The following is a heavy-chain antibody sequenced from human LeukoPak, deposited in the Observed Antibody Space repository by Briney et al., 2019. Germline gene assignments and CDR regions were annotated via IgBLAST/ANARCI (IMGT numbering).Heavy chain of an antibody. CDR2: IWYDGSNK. CDR1: GFTFSSYS. V-gene: IGHV3-33*06. D-gene: IGHD1-26*01. CDR3: AKEGTSGSYAY. Sequence: GGSLRLSCAASGFTFSSYSMNWVRQAPGKGLEWVAVIWYDGSNKYYADSVKGRFTISGDNSKNTLYLQMNSLRAEDTAVYYCAKEGTSGSYAYWGQGTLVTVSS. J-gene: IGHJ4*02.